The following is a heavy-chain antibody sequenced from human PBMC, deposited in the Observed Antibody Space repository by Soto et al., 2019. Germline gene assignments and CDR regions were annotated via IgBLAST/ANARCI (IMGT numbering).Heavy chain of an antibody. CDR2: IYSGGST. Sequence: GGSLRLSCAASGFTVSSDYMSWVRQAPGKGLEWVSVIYSGGSTYYADSVKGRFTISRDNAKNSLYLQMNSLSVEDTAVYYCGITRRDGYNNYYYYYGMVVWGQGTTVTVPS. CDR3: GITRRDGYNNYYYYYGMVV. V-gene: IGHV3-53*01. J-gene: IGHJ6*02. D-gene: IGHD5-12*01. CDR1: GFTVSSDY.